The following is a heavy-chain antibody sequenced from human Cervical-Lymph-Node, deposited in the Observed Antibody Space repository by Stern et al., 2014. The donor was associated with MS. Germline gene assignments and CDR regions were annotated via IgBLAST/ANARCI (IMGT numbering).Heavy chain of an antibody. CDR2: ISYDGSNK. CDR1: GFTFSSYG. V-gene: IGHV3-30*18. J-gene: IGHJ6*02. Sequence: QVQLVESGGGVVQPGRALRLSCAASGFTFSSYGMHWVRQAPGKGLEWGAGISYDGSNKFYADSVKGRFTISRDNAKNTLYLQMNSLRAEDTAVYYCAKMDTVVVPAATMGGMWYGMDVWGQGTTVTVSS. D-gene: IGHD2-2*03. CDR3: AKMDTVVVPAATMGGMWYGMDV.